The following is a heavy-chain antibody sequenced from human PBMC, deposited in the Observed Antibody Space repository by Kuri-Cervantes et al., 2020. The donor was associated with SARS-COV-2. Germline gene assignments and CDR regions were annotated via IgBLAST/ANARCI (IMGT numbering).Heavy chain of an antibody. Sequence: SEILSLTCTVSGGSISSSSYYWSWIRQPPGKGLEWIGYIYYSGSTNYNPSLKSRVTISVDTSKNQFSLKLSSVTAADTAVYYCARDVAARSYYYGMDVWGQGTTVTVSS. CDR2: IYYSGST. D-gene: IGHD6-6*01. V-gene: IGHV4-61*01. J-gene: IGHJ6*02. CDR1: GGSISSSSYY. CDR3: ARDVAARSYYYGMDV.